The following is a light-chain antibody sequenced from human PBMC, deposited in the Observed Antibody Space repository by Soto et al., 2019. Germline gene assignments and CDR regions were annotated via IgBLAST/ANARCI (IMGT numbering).Light chain of an antibody. Sequence: EIVLTQSPVTLSLSPGERATLSCRARQSVSCYLAWYQQKPGQAPRLLIYDAFNRATGIPARFSGSGSGTDFTLTISSLEPEDFAVYYCQQRSSWPLTFGGGTKVEIK. CDR2: DAF. J-gene: IGKJ4*01. CDR3: QQRSSWPLT. V-gene: IGKV3-11*01. CDR1: QSVSCY.